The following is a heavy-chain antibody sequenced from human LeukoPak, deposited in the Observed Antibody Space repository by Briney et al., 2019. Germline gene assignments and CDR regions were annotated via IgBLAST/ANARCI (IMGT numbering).Heavy chain of an antibody. D-gene: IGHD6-19*01. CDR2: ISVYNGRT. Sequence: ASVTISCKASGYSFTSYGTSWVRQAPGQGLEWMGWISVYNGRTNYAQKFQGRVTMTTDTSTSTAYMELRSLRSDDTAVYYCARDEKWLVDYWGQGTLVTVSS. CDR3: ARDEKWLVDY. V-gene: IGHV1-18*01. J-gene: IGHJ4*02. CDR1: GYSFTSYG.